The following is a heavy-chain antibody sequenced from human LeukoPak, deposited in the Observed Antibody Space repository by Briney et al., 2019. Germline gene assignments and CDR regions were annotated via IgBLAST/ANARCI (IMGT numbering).Heavy chain of an antibody. CDR1: GGSISSGDYY. D-gene: IGHD5-12*01. J-gene: IGHJ4*02. Sequence: PSQTLSLTCTVSGGSISSGDYYWSWIRQPPGKGLEWIGYIYYSGSTYYNPSLKSRVTISVDTSKNQFSLKLSSVTAADTAVYYCASVRMHGYSGYGDYWGQGTLVTVSS. CDR3: ASVRMHGYSGYGDY. CDR2: IYYSGST. V-gene: IGHV4-30-4*01.